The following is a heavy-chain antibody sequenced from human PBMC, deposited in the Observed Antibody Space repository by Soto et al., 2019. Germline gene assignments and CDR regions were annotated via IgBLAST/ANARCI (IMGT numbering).Heavy chain of an antibody. CDR2: IIPIFGTA. Sequence: QVQLVQSGAEVKKPGSSVKVSCKASGGTFSSYAISWVRQAPGQGLEWMGGIIPIFGTANYAQKFQGRVTITADESTSTAYMELSSLRSEDTAVYYCARDLGSSTFGGVIAPFDYWGQGTLVTVSS. CDR1: GGTFSSYA. V-gene: IGHV1-69*01. J-gene: IGHJ4*02. D-gene: IGHD3-16*02. CDR3: ARDLGSSTFGGVIAPFDY.